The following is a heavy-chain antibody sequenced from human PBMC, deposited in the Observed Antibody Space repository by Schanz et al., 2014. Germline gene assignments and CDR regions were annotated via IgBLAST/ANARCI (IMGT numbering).Heavy chain of an antibody. CDR2: IKHDGSEK. J-gene: IGHJ3*02. V-gene: IGHV3-7*01. D-gene: IGHD1-26*01. CDR3: ARDGAGRAPDAFDI. Sequence: EVQLVESGGGLVQPGGSLRLSCAASRFTFSDYWMSWVRQAPGKGLEWVANIKHDGSEKYYVDSVKGRFTISRDNAKNSLYLQMNSLRAEDTAVYYCARDGAGRAPDAFDIWGQGTMVTVSS. CDR1: RFTFSDYW.